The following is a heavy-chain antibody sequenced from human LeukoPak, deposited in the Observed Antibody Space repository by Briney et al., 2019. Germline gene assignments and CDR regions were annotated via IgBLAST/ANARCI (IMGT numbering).Heavy chain of an antibody. CDR2: IWYDGSNK. V-gene: IGHV3-33*01. D-gene: IGHD3-22*01. Sequence: GRSLRLSCAASGFTFSSYGMHWVRQAPGKGLEWVAVIWYDGSNKYYADSVKGRFTISRDNSKNTLYLQMNSLRVEDTAVYYCARGDYYDSSGYSQYFQHWGQGTLVTVSS. J-gene: IGHJ1*01. CDR3: ARGDYYDSSGYSQYFQH. CDR1: GFTFSSYG.